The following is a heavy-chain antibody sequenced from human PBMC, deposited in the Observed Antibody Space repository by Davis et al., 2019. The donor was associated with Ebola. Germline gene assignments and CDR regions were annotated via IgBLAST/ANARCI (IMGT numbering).Heavy chain of an antibody. D-gene: IGHD4/OR15-4a*01. J-gene: IGHJ4*02. CDR2: IYYSGST. V-gene: IGHV4-59*01. CDR3: ARESSGLTT. Sequence: SETLSLTCTVSGGSISSYYWSWIRQPPGKGLEWIGYIYYSGSTYYNPSLKSRVTISVDTSKNQFSLKLSSVTAADTAVYYCARESSGLTTWGQGTLVTVPS. CDR1: GGSISSYY.